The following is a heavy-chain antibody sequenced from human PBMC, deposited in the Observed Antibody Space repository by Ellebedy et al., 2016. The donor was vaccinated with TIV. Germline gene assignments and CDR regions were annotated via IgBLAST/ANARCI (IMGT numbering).Heavy chain of an antibody. J-gene: IGHJ4*02. CDR2: IIPIFGTA. CDR1: GGTFSSYA. CDR3: ARAPHYYDSSGYYYPMGY. D-gene: IGHD3-22*01. Sequence: AASVKVSCKASGGTFSSYAISWVRQAPGQGLEWMGGIIPIFGTANYAQKFQGRVTITADESTSTAYMELSSLRSEDTAVYYCARAPHYYDSSGYYYPMGYWGQGTLVTVSS. V-gene: IGHV1-69*13.